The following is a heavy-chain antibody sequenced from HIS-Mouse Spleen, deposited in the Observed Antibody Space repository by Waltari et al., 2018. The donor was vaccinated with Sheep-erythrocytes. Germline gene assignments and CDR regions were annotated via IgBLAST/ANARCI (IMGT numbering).Heavy chain of an antibody. CDR3: ALSVDLAGAFDI. Sequence: QVQLQQWGAGLLKPSETLSLTCAVYGGSFSGYYGSWIRQPPGKGLEWIGEINHSGSTNYNPSLKSRVTISVDTSKNQFSLKLSSVTAADTAVYYCALSVDLAGAFDIWGQGTMVTVSS. CDR2: INHSGST. V-gene: IGHV4-34*01. CDR1: GGSFSGYY. D-gene: IGHD6-19*01. J-gene: IGHJ3*02.